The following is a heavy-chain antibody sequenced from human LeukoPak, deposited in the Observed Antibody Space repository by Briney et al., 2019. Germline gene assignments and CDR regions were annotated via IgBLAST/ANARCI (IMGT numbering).Heavy chain of an antibody. D-gene: IGHD3-3*01. CDR1: GGSISSYY. CDR2: IYYSGST. J-gene: IGHJ3*02. CDR3: ARSPSITIFGVVIPKLAFDI. V-gene: IGHV4-59*01. Sequence: SETLSLTCTVSGGSISSYYWSWIRQPPGKGLEWIGYIYYSGSTNYNPSLKSRVTISVDTSKNQFSLKLSSVTAADTAVYYCARSPSITIFGVVIPKLAFDIWGQGTMVTVSS.